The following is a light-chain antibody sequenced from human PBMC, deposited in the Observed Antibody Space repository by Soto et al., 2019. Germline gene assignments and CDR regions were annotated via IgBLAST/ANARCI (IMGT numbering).Light chain of an antibody. CDR2: GSS. J-gene: IGKJ5*01. Sequence: IVMTQSPGTLSVFPGGSATLSCRASQTIDSNLAWYQQEPGQAPRLLIYGSSTRATGIPVRFSGSGSGTEFTLTISSLQSDDCAVYYCQQYNRGSPITFGQGTRLEIQ. V-gene: IGKV3-15*01. CDR1: QTIDSN. CDR3: QQYNRGSPIT.